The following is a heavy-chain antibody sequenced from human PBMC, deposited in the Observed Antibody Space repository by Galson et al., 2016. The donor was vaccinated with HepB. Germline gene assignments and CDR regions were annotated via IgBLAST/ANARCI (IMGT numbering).Heavy chain of an antibody. CDR1: GYIFTHYW. Sequence: QSGAEVKKPGESLRMSCKDSGYIFTHYWITWMRQKPGKGLEWMGKIGPSDSHTSYSPSFQGHVTISADKSIDTVYLDWDSLDASDTAIYYCVRHGLGGTGWYYFDLWGQGSLVTVSS. CDR3: VRHGLGGTGWYYFDL. J-gene: IGHJ4*02. CDR2: IGPSDSHT. V-gene: IGHV5-10-1*01. D-gene: IGHD6-19*01.